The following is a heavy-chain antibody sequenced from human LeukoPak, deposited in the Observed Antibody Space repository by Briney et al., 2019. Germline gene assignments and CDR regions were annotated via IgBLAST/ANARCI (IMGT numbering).Heavy chain of an antibody. CDR1: GFTFTGYY. V-gene: IGHV1-2*02. CDR2: INAHSGDI. J-gene: IGHJ4*02. Sequence: ASVKVSCKASGFTFTGYYFNWVRQAPGQGLEWMGWINAHSGDIHYAKNFQGRVTMTRDTSISTAYMELSRLRSDDTAVYYCARGEVTDHDYWGQGTLVTVSS. CDR3: ARGEVTDHDY. D-gene: IGHD2-21*02.